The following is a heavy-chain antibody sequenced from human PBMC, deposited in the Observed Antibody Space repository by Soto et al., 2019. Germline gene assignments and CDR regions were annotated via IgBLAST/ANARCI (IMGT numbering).Heavy chain of an antibody. Sequence: PGGSLRLSCAASGFTFSSYAMSWARQAPGKGLEWVSAISGSGGSTYYADSVKGRFTISRDNSKNTLYLQMNSLRAEDTAVYYCAKDKVVAATPNWFDPWGQGTLVTVSS. CDR1: GFTFSSYA. V-gene: IGHV3-23*01. J-gene: IGHJ5*02. D-gene: IGHD2-15*01. CDR2: ISGSGGST. CDR3: AKDKVVAATPNWFDP.